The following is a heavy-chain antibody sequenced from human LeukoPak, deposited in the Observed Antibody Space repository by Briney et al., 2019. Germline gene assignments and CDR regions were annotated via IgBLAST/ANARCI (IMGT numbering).Heavy chain of an antibody. CDR2: IIPIFGTA. CDR3: ARTTMIVVPFFDY. CDR1: GGTFSSYA. J-gene: IGHJ4*02. D-gene: IGHD3-22*01. Sequence: ASVKVSCKASGGTFSSYAISWVRQAPGQGLEWMGGIIPIFGTANYAQKFQGRVTITADESTSTAYMELSSLRSEDTAVYYCARTTMIVVPFFDYWGRGTLVTVSS. V-gene: IGHV1-69*13.